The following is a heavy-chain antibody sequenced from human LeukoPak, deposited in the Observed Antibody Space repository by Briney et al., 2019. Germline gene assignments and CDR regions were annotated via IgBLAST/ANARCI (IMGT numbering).Heavy chain of an antibody. Sequence: ASVKVSCKASGYTFTSYYMHWVRQAPGKGLEWMGGFDPEDGETIYAQKFQGRVTMTEDTSTDTAYMELSSLRSEDTAVYYCATVVAGTTYFDYWGQGTLVTVSS. D-gene: IGHD6-19*01. CDR1: GYTFTSYY. V-gene: IGHV1-24*01. CDR3: ATVVAGTTYFDY. J-gene: IGHJ4*02. CDR2: FDPEDGET.